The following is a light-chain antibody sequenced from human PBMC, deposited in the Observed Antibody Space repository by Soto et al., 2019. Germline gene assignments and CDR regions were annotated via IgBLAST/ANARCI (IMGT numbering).Light chain of an antibody. V-gene: IGKV1-27*01. CDR1: QGIGNY. J-gene: IGKJ1*01. CDR2: AAS. Sequence: DIQMTQSPSSLSASVGDRVTITCRASQGIGNYLAWYQQKPGKVPKLLIYAASTLQSGVPSRFSGSGSGTKFTLTIASLQPEDFATYYCQQYETFSGTFGPGTKVDIK. CDR3: QQYETFSGT.